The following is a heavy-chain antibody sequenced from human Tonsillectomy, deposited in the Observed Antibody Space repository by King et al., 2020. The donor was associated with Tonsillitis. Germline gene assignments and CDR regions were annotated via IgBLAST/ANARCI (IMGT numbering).Heavy chain of an antibody. V-gene: IGHV4-4*02. J-gene: IGHJ4*02. CDR1: GGSISSSNW. D-gene: IGHD2-21*01. Sequence: QLQESGPGLVKPSGTLSLTCAVSGGSISSSNWWSWVRQPPGKXLEWXXXXXXSXXXNHHPSLKCRVTISVDKSKNQFSLKLSSVTAADTAVYYCARAWTVGGYSLFDYWGQGTLVTVSS. CDR2: XXXSXXX. CDR3: ARAWTVGGYSLFDY.